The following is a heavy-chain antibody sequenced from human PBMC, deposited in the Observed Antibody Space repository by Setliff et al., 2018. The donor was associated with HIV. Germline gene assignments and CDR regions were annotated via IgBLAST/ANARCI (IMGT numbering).Heavy chain of an antibody. CDR3: AADLLNEYAFDI. D-gene: IGHD2-21*01. CDR2: IVVGGGNT. CDR1: GFTFTSSA. Sequence: GASVKVSCKASGFTFTSSAVQWVRQARGQRLEWIGWIVVGGGNTNYAQKFQERVTITRDMSTSTAYMELSSLRSEDTAVYYCAADLLNEYAFDIWGQGTMVTVSS. J-gene: IGHJ3*02. V-gene: IGHV1-58*01.